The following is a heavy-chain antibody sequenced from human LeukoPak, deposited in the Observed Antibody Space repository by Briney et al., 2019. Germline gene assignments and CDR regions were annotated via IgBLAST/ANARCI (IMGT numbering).Heavy chain of an antibody. D-gene: IGHD6-19*01. CDR2: IYYGGST. V-gene: IGHV4-39*01. CDR1: GGSISTSSYY. Sequence: PSETLSLTCTVSGGSISTSSYYWGWIRQPPGKGLEWIGSIYYGGSTYYNPSLKSRVTISVDTSKNQFSLKLNSVTAADTAVYYCARHEHSNVWYYFDPWGQGTLVTVSS. CDR3: ARHEHSNVWYYFDP. J-gene: IGHJ5*02.